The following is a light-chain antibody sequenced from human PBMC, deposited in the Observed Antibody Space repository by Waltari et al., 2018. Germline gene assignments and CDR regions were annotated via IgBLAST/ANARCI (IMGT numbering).Light chain of an antibody. Sequence: ETVVTQSPATLSVSPGERATHSRTTSQSIGSTLAWYQQKPGQAPRLLIYRASTRATGIPARFSGSGSETEFTLTISSLQSEDFAVYYCQQYNDWPPGTFGQGTKVEI. J-gene: IGKJ1*01. CDR1: QSIGST. CDR3: QQYNDWPPGT. V-gene: IGKV3-15*01. CDR2: RAS.